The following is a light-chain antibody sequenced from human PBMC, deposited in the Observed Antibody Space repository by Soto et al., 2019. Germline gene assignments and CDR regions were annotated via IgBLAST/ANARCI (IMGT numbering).Light chain of an antibody. J-gene: IGLJ3*02. CDR2: DNN. CDR1: SSNIGINY. Sequence: QSVLTQPPSVSAAPGQKVTISCSGSSSNIGINYVSWYQQLPETAPKLLIYDNNKRPSGIPDRFSGSKSGTSATLGITGLQTGDEADYYCGTWDSSLSSWVFGGGTKVTVL. CDR3: GTWDSSLSSWV. V-gene: IGLV1-51*01.